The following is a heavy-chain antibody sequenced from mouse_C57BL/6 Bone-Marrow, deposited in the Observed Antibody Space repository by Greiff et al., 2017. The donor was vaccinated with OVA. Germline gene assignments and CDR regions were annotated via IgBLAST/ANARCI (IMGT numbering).Heavy chain of an antibody. J-gene: IGHJ3*01. V-gene: IGHV5-4*01. D-gene: IGHD1-3*01. CDR3: AREEWTY. CDR1: GFTFSSYA. CDR2: ISDGGSYT. Sequence: EVKLMESGGGLVKPGGSLKLSCAASGFTFSSYAMSWVRQTPEKRLEWVATISDGGSYTYYPDNVQGRFTISRDNAKNNLYLQMSHLKSEDTAMYYCAREEWTYWGQGTLVTVSA.